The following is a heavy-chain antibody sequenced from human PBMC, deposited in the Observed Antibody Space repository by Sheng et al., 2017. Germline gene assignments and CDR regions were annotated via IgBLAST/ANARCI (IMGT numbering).Heavy chain of an antibody. J-gene: IGHJ6*02. CDR1: GGSFSGYY. D-gene: IGHD3-22*01. V-gene: IGHV4-34*01. Sequence: QVQLQQWGAGLLKPSETLSLTCAVYGGSFSGYYWSWIRQPPGKGLEWIGEINHSGSTNYNPSLKSRVTISVDTSKNQFSLKLSSVTAADTAVYYCARGLTYYDSSGYYSYYYYYGMDVWGQGTTVTVSS. CDR2: INHSGST. CDR3: ARGLTYYDSSGYYSYYYYYGMDV.